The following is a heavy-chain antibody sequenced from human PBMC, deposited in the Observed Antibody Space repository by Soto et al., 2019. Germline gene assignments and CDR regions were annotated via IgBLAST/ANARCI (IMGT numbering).Heavy chain of an antibody. CDR3: ARVIGRIAAPPWWFAY. J-gene: IGHJ4*02. V-gene: IGHV4-34*01. CDR2: INHSGST. D-gene: IGHD6-6*01. Sequence: PSETLSLTCAVYGGSFSGYYWSWIRQPPGKGLEWIGEINHSGSTNYNPSLKSRVTISVDTSKNQFSLKLSSVTAADTAVYYCARVIGRIAAPPWWFAYWGQGTLVTVSS. CDR1: GGSFSGYY.